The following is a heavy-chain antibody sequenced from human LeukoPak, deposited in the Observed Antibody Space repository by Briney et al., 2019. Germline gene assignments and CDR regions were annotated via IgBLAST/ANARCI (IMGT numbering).Heavy chain of an antibody. Sequence: GGSLRLSCAASGFTFSNYDMNWARQAPGKGLEWVSYISSSTTTIFYANSVKGRFTISRDNAKKSLFLQMNSLRAEDTAVYYCARDLGDSGGWAGGEGTMVTVSS. CDR3: ARDLGDSGGWA. J-gene: IGHJ3*01. CDR2: ISSSTTTI. D-gene: IGHD3-22*01. CDR1: GFTFSNYD. V-gene: IGHV3-48*03.